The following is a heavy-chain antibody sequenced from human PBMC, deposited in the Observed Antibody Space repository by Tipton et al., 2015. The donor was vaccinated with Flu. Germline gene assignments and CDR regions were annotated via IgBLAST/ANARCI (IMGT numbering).Heavy chain of an antibody. CDR1: GDSISSSY. D-gene: IGHD4-23*01. CDR2: LSYSGSS. CDR3: ARQAPRGHLRGNSDYFDS. J-gene: IGHJ4*02. V-gene: IGHV4-59*08. Sequence: TLSLTCSVSGDSISSSYWSWIRQPPGKGLEWIGYLSYSGSSNYNSSLESRVTISSDTSKNHFSLLLGSVTAADTAIYYCARQAPRGHLRGNSDYFDSWGQGTLVTVSS.